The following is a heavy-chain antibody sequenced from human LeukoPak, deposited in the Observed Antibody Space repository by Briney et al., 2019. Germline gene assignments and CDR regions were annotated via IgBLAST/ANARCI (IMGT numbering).Heavy chain of an antibody. D-gene: IGHD1-26*01. Sequence: SGVSLRLSCAASGFTFSSYWMHWVRQAPGKGLVWVSRINSDGSSTSYADSVKGRFTISRDNAKNTLYLQMNSLRAEDTAVYYCARELLRGDFDYWGQGTLVTVSS. V-gene: IGHV3-74*01. J-gene: IGHJ4*02. CDR1: GFTFSSYW. CDR2: INSDGSST. CDR3: ARELLRGDFDY.